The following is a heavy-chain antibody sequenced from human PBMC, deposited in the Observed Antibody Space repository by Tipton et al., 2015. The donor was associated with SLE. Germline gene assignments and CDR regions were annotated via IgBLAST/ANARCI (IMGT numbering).Heavy chain of an antibody. V-gene: IGHV3-21*01. CDR1: GFTFSTYS. J-gene: IGHJ4*02. CDR3: ARSSGWYPSFDY. CDR2: ISSSSSYI. D-gene: IGHD6-19*01. Sequence: GSLRLSCAASGFTFSTYSMNWVRQAPGKGLEWVSSISSSSSYIYYADSVKGRFTISGDNAKNSLYLQMNSLRAEDTAVYYCARSSGWYPSFDYWGQGTLVTVSS.